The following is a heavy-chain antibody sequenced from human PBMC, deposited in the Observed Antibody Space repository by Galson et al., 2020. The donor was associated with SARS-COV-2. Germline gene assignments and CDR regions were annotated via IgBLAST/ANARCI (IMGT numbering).Heavy chain of an antibody. CDR2: TYYRSKWNN. V-gene: IGHV6-1*01. J-gene: IGHJ3*02. D-gene: IGHD1-26*01. CDR1: GDSVSSKSAA. CDR3: AGRSVGTDAAFDI. Sequence: SETLSLTCAISGDSVSSKSAAWNWIRQSPSRGLEWLGRTYYRSKWNNDYAVSVKSRITINPDTAKNQFSLQLNSVTPEDTGIYYCAGRSVGTDAAFDIWGQGTMVTVSS.